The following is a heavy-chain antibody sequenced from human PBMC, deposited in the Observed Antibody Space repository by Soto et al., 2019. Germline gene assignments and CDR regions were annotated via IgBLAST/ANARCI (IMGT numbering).Heavy chain of an antibody. D-gene: IGHD3-16*02. Sequence: QVQLVESGGGVVQPGRSLRLSCAASGFTFSSYAMHWVRQAPGKGLEWVAVISYDGSDKYYADSVKGRFTISRDNSKNTLNLQMNSLRADDTAVYYCAKALGELSPEGYYYWGQGTLITVSS. J-gene: IGHJ4*02. CDR1: GFTFSSYA. CDR3: AKALGELSPEGYYY. CDR2: ISYDGSDK. V-gene: IGHV3-30*18.